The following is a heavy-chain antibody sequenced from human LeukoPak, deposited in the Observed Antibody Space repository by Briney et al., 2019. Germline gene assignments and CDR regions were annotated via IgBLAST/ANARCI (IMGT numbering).Heavy chain of an antibody. D-gene: IGHD5-18*01. CDR2: VYQSGTT. J-gene: IGHJ4*01. Sequence: SETLSLTCTVSGDSISGGTFYWGWVRQPPGAGLEWIGSVYQSGTTYYNPSLKSRVTTSVDMSKNQFSLRLRPVTAADTAVYYCARIFIRNGYSSYFDCWGQGTLVTVSS. CDR3: ARIFIRNGYSSYFDC. CDR1: GDSISGGTFY. V-gene: IGHV4-38-2*02.